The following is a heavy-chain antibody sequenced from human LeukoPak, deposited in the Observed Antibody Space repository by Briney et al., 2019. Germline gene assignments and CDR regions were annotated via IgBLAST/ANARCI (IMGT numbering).Heavy chain of an antibody. Sequence: ASVKVSCTASGGTFSSYAISWVRQAPGQGLEWMGGIIALFGTANYAQKFQGRLTITADESTSTAYMELSSLRSEDTAVYYCARIRDGYNSYFFYGMDVWGQGTTVTVSS. D-gene: IGHD5-24*01. CDR3: ARIRDGYNSYFFYGMDV. CDR2: IIALFGTA. J-gene: IGHJ6*02. CDR1: GGTFSSYA. V-gene: IGHV1-69*13.